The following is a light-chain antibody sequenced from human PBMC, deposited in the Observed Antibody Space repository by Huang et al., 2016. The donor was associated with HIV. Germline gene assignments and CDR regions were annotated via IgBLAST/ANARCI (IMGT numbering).Light chain of an antibody. V-gene: IGKV3-20*01. CDR1: QSVSRTY. CDR3: QQYGSSPPGIT. J-gene: IGKJ5*01. CDR2: CAS. Sequence: EIVLTQSPGTLSLSPGERATLSCRARQSVSRTYLAWYQQKPGQAPRLLIYCASSRATAIPCRFSGSGSGTDFTLTISRLEPEYFAVYYCQQYGSSPPGITFGQGTRLDIK.